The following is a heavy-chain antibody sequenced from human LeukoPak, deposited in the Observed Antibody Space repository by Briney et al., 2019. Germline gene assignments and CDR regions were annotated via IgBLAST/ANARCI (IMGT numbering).Heavy chain of an antibody. D-gene: IGHD6-13*01. V-gene: IGHV1-2*02. J-gene: IGHJ4*02. Sequence: GASVKVSCKASGYTFTGYYMHWVRQAPGQVLEWMGWINPNSGGTNYAQKFQGRVTMTRDTSISTAYMELSRLRSDDTAVYYCARASAGYSSSWYVGWGQGTLVTVSS. CDR2: INPNSGGT. CDR1: GYTFTGYY. CDR3: ARASAGYSSSWYVG.